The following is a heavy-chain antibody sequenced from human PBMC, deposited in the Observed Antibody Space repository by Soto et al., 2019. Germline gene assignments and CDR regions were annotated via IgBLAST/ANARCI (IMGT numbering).Heavy chain of an antibody. CDR1: GFTFSSYA. J-gene: IGHJ4*02. CDR2: ISGSGGST. D-gene: IGHD6-13*01. CDR3: AKARDVAAAGTGDY. Sequence: EVQLLESGGGLVQPGGSLRLSCAASGFTFSSYAMSWVRQAPGKGLEWVSAISGSGGSTYYADSVKGRFTISRDNSKNSLYLQMNGLRAEDTAVYYCAKARDVAAAGTGDYWGQGTLVTVSS. V-gene: IGHV3-23*01.